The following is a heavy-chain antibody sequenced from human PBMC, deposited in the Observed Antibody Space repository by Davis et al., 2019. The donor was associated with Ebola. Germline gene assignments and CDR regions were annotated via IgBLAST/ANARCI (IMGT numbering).Heavy chain of an antibody. CDR2: IFHSEAP. J-gene: IGHJ6*02. D-gene: IGHD2-8*01. CDR3: VRKWTPYGLDV. Sequence: MPSETLSLTCNVSDGSIKSFIWGWVRQAPGQRPQWMGDIFHSEAPTYNPSLKGRLTMSIDTSKSQFSLTLRSVTASDTAVYFCVRKWTPYGLDVWGQGTRVIVSS. V-gene: IGHV4-4*09. CDR1: DGSIKSFI.